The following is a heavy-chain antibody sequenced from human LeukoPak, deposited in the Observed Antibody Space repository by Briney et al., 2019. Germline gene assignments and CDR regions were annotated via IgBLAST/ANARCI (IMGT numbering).Heavy chain of an antibody. CDR2: TYSGGST. CDR1: GFTVSTNY. CDR3: ARGGYDTSGYARYYFDY. J-gene: IGHJ4*02. Sequence: QSGGSLRLSCAASGFTVSTNYMTWVRQAPGKGLEWVSITYSGGSTYYADSVKGRFTISRDNSKNTVYLQMNSLRAEDTAVYYCARGGYDTSGYARYYFDYWGQGTLVTVSS. D-gene: IGHD3-22*01. V-gene: IGHV3-66*01.